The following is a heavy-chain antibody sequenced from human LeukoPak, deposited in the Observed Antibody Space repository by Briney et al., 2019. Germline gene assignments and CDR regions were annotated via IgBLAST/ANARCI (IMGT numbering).Heavy chain of an antibody. J-gene: IGHJ3*02. V-gene: IGHV3-23*01. D-gene: IGHD1-1*01. Sequence: GGSLRLSCAASGFTFNTYAMSWVRQAPGKGLEWVSAISDSGGSAYYADSVKGRFTISRDNSKNTLYLQMNSLKTEDTAVYYCVRVTAPSTTGNSFAFDIWGQGTMVTVS. CDR2: ISDSGGSA. CDR3: VRVTAPSTTGNSFAFDI. CDR1: GFTFNTYA.